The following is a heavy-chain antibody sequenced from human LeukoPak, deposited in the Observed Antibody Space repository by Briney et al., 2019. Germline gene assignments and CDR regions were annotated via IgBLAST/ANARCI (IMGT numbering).Heavy chain of an antibody. V-gene: IGHV1-2*02. CDR3: ASFDSKDY. Sequence: ASVKVSCKDSAYTFHGYYIHWVRQAPGQGLEWMGWINHNTGGKNYAQKFQERVTITRDTSISTAYMELSSLRSDDTAVYYCASFDSKDYWGQGTLVTVSS. CDR2: INHNTGGK. D-gene: IGHD3-9*01. J-gene: IGHJ4*02. CDR1: AYTFHGYY.